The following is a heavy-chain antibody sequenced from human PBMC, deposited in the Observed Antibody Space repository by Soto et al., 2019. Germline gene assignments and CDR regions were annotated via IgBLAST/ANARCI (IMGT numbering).Heavy chain of an antibody. D-gene: IGHD3-9*01. CDR2: INRSGST. CDR3: ARLGVLRYFDCFRHVRITGPFDY. J-gene: IGHJ4*02. V-gene: IGHV4-34*01. CDR1: GGSFSCYC. Sequence: PSETLSLTCAVSGGSFSCYCWSWIRQPPAKGLEWIGEINRSGSTNYNPSLKSRVTISVDTSKNHFSLKLSSVTAADTAVYYCARLGVLRYFDCFRHVRITGPFDYCGQGTPVPVSS.